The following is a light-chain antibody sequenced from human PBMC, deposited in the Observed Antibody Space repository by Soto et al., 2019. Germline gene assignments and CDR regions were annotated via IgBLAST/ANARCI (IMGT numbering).Light chain of an antibody. CDR1: QSVSRW. J-gene: IGKJ1*01. CDR2: KPS. Sequence: DIQMTQSPSTLSASVGDRVTITCRASQSVSRWLAWYQQKPGKAPKLLIYKPSTLESGVPSRFSGRGSGTEFTLSISSLQPDDSATYYCQQYNDTWNFGQGTKVEIK. CDR3: QQYNDTWN. V-gene: IGKV1-5*03.